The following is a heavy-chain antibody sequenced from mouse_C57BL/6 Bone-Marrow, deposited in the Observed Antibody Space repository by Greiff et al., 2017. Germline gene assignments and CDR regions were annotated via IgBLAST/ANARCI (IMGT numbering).Heavy chain of an antibody. CDR1: GYTFTSYW. J-gene: IGHJ2*01. CDR2: IHPNSGST. D-gene: IGHD4-1*01. CDR3: ARPAGTLLFDY. V-gene: IGHV1-64*01. Sequence: QVQLQQPGAELVKPGASVKLSCKASGYTFTSYWMHWVKQRPGQGLEWIGMIHPNSGSTNYNEKFKSKATLTVDKSSSTAYMQLSSLTSEDSAVYYCARPAGTLLFDYWGQGTTLTVSS.